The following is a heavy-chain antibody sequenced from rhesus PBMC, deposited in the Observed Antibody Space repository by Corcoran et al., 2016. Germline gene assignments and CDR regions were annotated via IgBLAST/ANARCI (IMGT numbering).Heavy chain of an antibody. CDR2: IFSSIGST. Sequence: QVQLRESGPGVVKPSETLSLTCPVSGCSISDSYRWSWIRQPPGKGLGWIGHIFSSIGSTYYNPSLKSRVTSSRDTSKNQFSLKLSSVTAADTAVYYGARLSSYYFDYWGQGVLVTVSS. CDR1: GCSISDSYR. V-gene: IGHV4S18*01. CDR3: ARLSSYYFDY. J-gene: IGHJ4*01.